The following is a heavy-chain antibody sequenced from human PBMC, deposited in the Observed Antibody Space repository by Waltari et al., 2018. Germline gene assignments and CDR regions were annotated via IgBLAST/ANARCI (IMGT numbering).Heavy chain of an antibody. Sequence: EVQLLESGGGLVQPGGSLRLSCAASGFTFSSYAMSWVRQAPGKEPEWVSAISGSGGSTYYADAVKGRFTISRDNSKNTLYLQMNSLRAEDTAVYYCAKCSGWNFDYWGQGTLVTVSS. CDR1: GFTFSSYA. J-gene: IGHJ4*02. CDR3: AKCSGWNFDY. V-gene: IGHV3-23*01. D-gene: IGHD6-19*01. CDR2: ISGSGGST.